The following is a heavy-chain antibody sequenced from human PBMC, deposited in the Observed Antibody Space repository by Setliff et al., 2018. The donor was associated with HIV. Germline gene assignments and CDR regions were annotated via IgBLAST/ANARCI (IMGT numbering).Heavy chain of an antibody. CDR2: IMPIFGTV. D-gene: IGHD5-18*01. J-gene: IGHJ6*02. Sequence: SVKVSCKASGGTFNSYAFSWVRQAPGQGLEWMAGIMPIFGTVSHTQKFQGRVRISTDESTNTVYMELTSLRSEDTAVYYCASGENLQPRMDVWGQGTTVTVSS. CDR3: ASGENLQPRMDV. V-gene: IGHV1-69*05. CDR1: GGTFNSYA.